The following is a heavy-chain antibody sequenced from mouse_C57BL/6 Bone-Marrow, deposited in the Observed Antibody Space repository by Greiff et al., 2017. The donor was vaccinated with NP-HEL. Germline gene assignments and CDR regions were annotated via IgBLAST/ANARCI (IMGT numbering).Heavy chain of an antibody. V-gene: IGHV1-82*01. Sequence: VQLQQSGPELVKPGASVKISCKASGYAFSSSWMNWVKQRPGKGLEWIGRIYPGDGDTNYNGKFKGKATLTADKSSSTAYMQLSSLTSEDSAVYFCARRSLNYYGSSYWYFDVWGTGTTVTVSS. CDR2: IYPGDGDT. D-gene: IGHD1-1*01. J-gene: IGHJ1*03. CDR1: GYAFSSSW. CDR3: ARRSLNYYGSSYWYFDV.